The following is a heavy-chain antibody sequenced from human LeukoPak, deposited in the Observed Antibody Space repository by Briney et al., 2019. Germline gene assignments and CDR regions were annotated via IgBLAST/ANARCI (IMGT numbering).Heavy chain of an antibody. Sequence: SETLSLTCAVSGVTINSHYWSWICQPPGKGLEWIGIIYDSGSANYKSSLESRVTMTLDTSKNQFSLKLNSVTAADTAVYYCARVLQNYYHLDVWGKGTTVTVSS. D-gene: IGHD3-3*01. J-gene: IGHJ6*03. CDR1: GVTINSHY. V-gene: IGHV4-59*11. CDR2: IYDSGSA. CDR3: ARVLQNYYHLDV.